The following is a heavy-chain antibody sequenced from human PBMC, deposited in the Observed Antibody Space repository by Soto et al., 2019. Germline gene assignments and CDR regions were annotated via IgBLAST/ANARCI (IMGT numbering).Heavy chain of an antibody. J-gene: IGHJ6*02. CDR1: GFTFSSYG. V-gene: IGHV3-30*18. Sequence: QVQLVESGGGVVQPGRSLRLSCAASGFTFSSYGMHWVRQAPGKGLEWVAVISYDGSNKYYADSVKGRFTISRDNSKKTLYLKMNSLRAEDTAVYYCAKGYSSSWYPYGMDVWGQGTTVTVSS. CDR2: ISYDGSNK. CDR3: AKGYSSSWYPYGMDV. D-gene: IGHD6-13*01.